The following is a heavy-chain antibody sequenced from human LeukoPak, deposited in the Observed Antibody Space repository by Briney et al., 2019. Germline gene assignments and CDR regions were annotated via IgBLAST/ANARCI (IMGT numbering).Heavy chain of an antibody. Sequence: ASVKVSCKASGYTFTSYDIIWVRQASGQGLEWMGWMNPNSGHTGYAQKFQGRVTMTRTTSISTAYMELTSPTSEDSALYYCARSIWGVRKRNDYWGQGTLVTVSS. CDR1: GYTFTSYD. J-gene: IGHJ4*02. D-gene: IGHD3-10*01. CDR3: ARSIWGVRKRNDY. V-gene: IGHV1-8*01. CDR2: MNPNSGHT.